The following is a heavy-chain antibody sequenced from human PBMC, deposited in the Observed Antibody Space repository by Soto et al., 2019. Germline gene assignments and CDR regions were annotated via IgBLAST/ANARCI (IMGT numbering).Heavy chain of an antibody. CDR3: ARVPDTTGNDY. CDR1: GYTFTSYG. Sequence: QVQLVQSGAEVKKPGTSVKVSCKASGYTFTSYGISWVRQAPGQGLEGMGWISAYNGNTHDAQKLQGRVTMTTATSTSTAYMELRSLRSDDTAVYSCARVPDTTGNDYWGQGTLVTVSS. D-gene: IGHD3-10*01. J-gene: IGHJ4*02. CDR2: ISAYNGNT. V-gene: IGHV1-18*01.